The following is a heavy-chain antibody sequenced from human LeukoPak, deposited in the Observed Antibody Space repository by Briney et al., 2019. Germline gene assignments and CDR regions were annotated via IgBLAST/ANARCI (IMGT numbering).Heavy chain of an antibody. CDR3: AKRLDYGEAFDI. V-gene: IGHV3-66*04. D-gene: IGHD4-17*01. CDR2: IYIGGST. Sequence: GGPLRLSCAAFGFTVSSNYMSWVRQAPGKGLEWVSIIYIGGSTYYADSVKGRFTVSRDNSKNTLYLQMNSLRAEDTAVYYCAKRLDYGEAFDIWGQGTMVTVSS. CDR1: GFTVSSNY. J-gene: IGHJ3*02.